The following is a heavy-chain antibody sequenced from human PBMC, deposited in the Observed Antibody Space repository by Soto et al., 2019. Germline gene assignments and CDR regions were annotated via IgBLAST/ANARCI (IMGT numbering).Heavy chain of an antibody. Sequence: LRLSCAASGFTFSSYGMHWVRQAPGKGLEWVAVISYDGSNKYYADSVKGRFTISRDNSKNTLYLQMNSLRAEDTAVYYCAKDGGGLWQLEDFGYWGQGTLVTVSS. CDR3: AKDGGGLWQLEDFGY. CDR2: ISYDGSNK. D-gene: IGHD6-6*01. V-gene: IGHV3-30*18. CDR1: GFTFSSYG. J-gene: IGHJ4*02.